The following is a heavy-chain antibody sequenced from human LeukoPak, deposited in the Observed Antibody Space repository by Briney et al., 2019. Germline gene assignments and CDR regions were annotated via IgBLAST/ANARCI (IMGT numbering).Heavy chain of an antibody. Sequence: SQTLSLTCVISGDSVSNNACNWVRQTPSGGLECLGRTYYNSKWYNDYAESVKSRISINPDTSKNQFSLQLNSVTPEDTAVYYCAIGWTRDGFNIWSQGTMVTVSS. D-gene: IGHD3/OR15-3a*01. J-gene: IGHJ3*02. CDR2: TYYNSKWYN. CDR1: GDSVSNNA. V-gene: IGHV6-1*01. CDR3: AIGWTRDGFNI.